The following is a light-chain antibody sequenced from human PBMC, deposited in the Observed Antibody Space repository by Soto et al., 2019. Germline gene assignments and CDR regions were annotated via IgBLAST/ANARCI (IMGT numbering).Light chain of an antibody. J-gene: IGKJ2*01. CDR3: QQYDNWPPYT. Sequence: EIMLTQSPATLSVSPGERASLSCRASQSVNNNLAWFQQKPGQAPRLLIYGASTRATGIPARFSGRGSGTEFTLSISSLQSEDFAVYYCQQYDNWPPYTFGQGTKLEIK. CDR1: QSVNNN. V-gene: IGKV3-15*01. CDR2: GAS.